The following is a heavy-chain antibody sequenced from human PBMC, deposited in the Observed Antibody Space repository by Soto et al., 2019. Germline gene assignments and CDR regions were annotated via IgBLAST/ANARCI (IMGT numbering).Heavy chain of an antibody. CDR3: STDEWE. D-gene: IGHD1-26*01. V-gene: IGHV3-15*05. CDR1: GFNFSNGW. Sequence: ELQLVESGGGLVKPGGSLRLSCAASGFNFSNGWMGWVRQAPGKGLEWVGCIKSKIHGGTTDYAAHVKGRFTISRDDSKDALYLEMHSLQTDDTAVYYCSTDEWEWGQGTLVTVSS. CDR2: IKSKIHGGTT. J-gene: IGHJ4*02.